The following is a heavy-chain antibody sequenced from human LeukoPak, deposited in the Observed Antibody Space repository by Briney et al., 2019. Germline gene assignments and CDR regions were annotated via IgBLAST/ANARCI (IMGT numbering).Heavy chain of an antibody. V-gene: IGHV4-59*01. CDR3: ARFAHLYYFDY. Sequence: SETLSLTCTVSGGSISGYYWSWIRQPPGKGLEWIGYIYYSGSTNYSPSLKSRVTISVDTSKNQFSLKLSSVTAADTAVYYCARFAHLYYFDYWGQGTLVTVSS. CDR2: IYYSGST. CDR1: GGSISGYY. J-gene: IGHJ4*02.